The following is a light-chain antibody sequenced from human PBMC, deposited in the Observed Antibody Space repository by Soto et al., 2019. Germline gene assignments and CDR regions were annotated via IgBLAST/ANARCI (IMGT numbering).Light chain of an antibody. J-gene: IGLJ1*01. Sequence: QSALTQPASVSGSPGQSVTISCTGTSSDIGGFYYVSWYQHHPGKDPKLMIYQVSNRPSGVSNRFSGSKSGNTASLTISGLQAEDEADYFCSSYSSSSTFYVFGGGTKVTV. CDR3: SSYSSSSTFYV. CDR1: SSDIGGFYY. CDR2: QVS. V-gene: IGLV2-14*01.